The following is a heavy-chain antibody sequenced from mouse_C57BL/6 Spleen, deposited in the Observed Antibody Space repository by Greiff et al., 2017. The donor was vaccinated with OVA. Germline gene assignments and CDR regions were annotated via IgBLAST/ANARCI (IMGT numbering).Heavy chain of an antibody. CDR2: INYDGSST. CDR3: ARVGYGSFYAMDY. J-gene: IGHJ4*01. V-gene: IGHV5-16*01. CDR1: GFTFSDYY. D-gene: IGHD1-1*01. Sequence: EVKVVESEGGLVQPGSSMKLSCTASGFTFSDYYMAWVRQVPEKGLEWVANINYDGSSTYYLDSLKSRFIISRDNAKNILYLQMSSLKSEDTATYYCARVGYGSFYAMDYWGQGTSVTVSS.